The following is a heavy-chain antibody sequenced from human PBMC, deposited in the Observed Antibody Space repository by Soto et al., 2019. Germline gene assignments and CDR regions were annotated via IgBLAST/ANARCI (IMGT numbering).Heavy chain of an antibody. J-gene: IGHJ6*03. Sequence: SETLSLTCTVSGGSISSYYWSWIRQPPGKGLEWIGYIYYSGSTNYNPSLKSRVTISVDTSKNQFSLKLSSVTAADTAGYYCAGGPPPTGILPPFFGVVPIPDEYYYYMDVWGKGTTVTVSS. CDR3: AGGPPPTGILPPFFGVVPIPDEYYYYMDV. V-gene: IGHV4-59*01. CDR2: IYYSGST. D-gene: IGHD3-3*01. CDR1: GGSISSYY.